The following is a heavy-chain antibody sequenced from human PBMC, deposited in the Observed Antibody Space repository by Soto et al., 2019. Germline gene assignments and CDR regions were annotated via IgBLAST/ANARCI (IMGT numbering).Heavy chain of an antibody. J-gene: IGHJ3*02. Sequence: GASVKVSCTSSGNMCTNQLMHWERKAPGQGLERMGLINPSDGSTTYAQRFQGRVTLTRDTSTSTVYMELSSLRSDDTAVYYCGRDTYDFWSGHPRDAFDIWGQGTMVTVSS. D-gene: IGHD3-3*01. CDR1: GNMCTNQL. V-gene: IGHV1-46*03. CDR3: GRDTYDFWSGHPRDAFDI. CDR2: INPSDGST.